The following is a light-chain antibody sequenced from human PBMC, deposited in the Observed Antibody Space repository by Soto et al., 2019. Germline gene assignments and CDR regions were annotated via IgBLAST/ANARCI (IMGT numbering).Light chain of an antibody. CDR3: SSYTSSSTLV. CDR2: EVT. J-gene: IGLJ3*02. CDR1: SSDIGVYNY. V-gene: IGLV2-14*01. Sequence: QSALTQPASVSGSLGQSITISCTGSSSDIGVYNYVSWYQQHPGKAPKLMIYEVTNRPSGVSNRFSGSKTGNTASLTISGRQAEDEAEYHCSSYTSSSTLVFGGGTKLTVL.